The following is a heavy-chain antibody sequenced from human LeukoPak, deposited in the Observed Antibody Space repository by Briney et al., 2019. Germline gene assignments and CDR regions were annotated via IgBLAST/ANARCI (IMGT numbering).Heavy chain of an antibody. CDR1: GFTFSSYA. CDR3: AKDFLRWGSGWSGGLDY. J-gene: IGHJ4*02. CDR2: ISGSGDNT. V-gene: IGHV3-23*01. Sequence: GGSLRLSCAASGFTFSSYAMSWVRQAPGKGLEWVSGISGSGDNTYYADSVKGRFTISRDNSKNTLYSEMNSLRAEDTAIYYCAKDFLRWGSGWSGGLDYWGQGTLVTVSS. D-gene: IGHD6-19*01.